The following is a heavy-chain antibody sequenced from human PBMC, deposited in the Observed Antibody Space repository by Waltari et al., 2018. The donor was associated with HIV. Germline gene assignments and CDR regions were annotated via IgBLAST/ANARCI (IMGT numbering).Heavy chain of an antibody. J-gene: IGHJ1*01. CDR1: GYAIRSGFS. Sequence: QVQLQESGPGLVRPSETLSLNCTGSGYAIRSGFSWAWLRRPRGKGLEWIGSMFHSGSTYYNPSLKSRVTMSIDVTKNRISLNLKSVTATDTALYYCARAQENSGGLAFQLWGLGTLVTVSS. CDR2: MFHSGST. D-gene: IGHD2-15*01. V-gene: IGHV4-38-2*02. CDR3: ARAQENSGGLAFQL.